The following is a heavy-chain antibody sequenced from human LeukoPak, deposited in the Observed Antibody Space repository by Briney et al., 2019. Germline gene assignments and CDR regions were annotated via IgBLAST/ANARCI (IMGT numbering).Heavy chain of an antibody. Sequence: GGSLRLSCAASGFTFSSYDMTWVRQAPGRGLEWVSGFSGSGGSTNYADSVKGRFTISRDNSKNTLYLQMNNLRAEDTALYYCAKDLRGYTYGRDYYFDNWGQGTLVTVSS. V-gene: IGHV3-23*01. CDR2: FSGSGGST. CDR3: AKDLRGYTYGRDYYFDN. CDR1: GFTFSSYD. J-gene: IGHJ4*02. D-gene: IGHD5-18*01.